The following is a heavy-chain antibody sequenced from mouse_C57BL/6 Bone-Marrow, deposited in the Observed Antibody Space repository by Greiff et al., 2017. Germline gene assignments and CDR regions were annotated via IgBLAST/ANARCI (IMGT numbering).Heavy chain of an antibody. J-gene: IGHJ3*01. D-gene: IGHD4-1*01. CDR2: INPSNGGT. V-gene: IGHV1-53*01. CDR1: GYTFTSYW. Sequence: QVPLQQPGPELVQPGASVKLSCKASGYTFTSYWMHWVKQRPGQGLEWIGHINPSNGGTKYNEKFKSKATLTVDNSSSTAYMQLSSLTSEDSAVYYWASGGLGRAYWGQGTLVTVSA. CDR3: ASGGLGRAY.